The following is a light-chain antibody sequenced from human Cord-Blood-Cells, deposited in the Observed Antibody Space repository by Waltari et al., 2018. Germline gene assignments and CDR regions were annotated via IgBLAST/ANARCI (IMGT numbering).Light chain of an antibody. V-gene: IGKV3-20*01. Sequence: ELVLTQSPGTLSLSPGERATLPCRASQSVSSSYLAWYQKKPGQAPRLLIYGASSRATGIPDRFSGSGSGTDFTLTISRLEPEDFAVYYCQQYGSSPYTFGQGTKLEIK. CDR3: QQYGSSPYT. CDR2: GAS. J-gene: IGKJ2*01. CDR1: QSVSSSY.